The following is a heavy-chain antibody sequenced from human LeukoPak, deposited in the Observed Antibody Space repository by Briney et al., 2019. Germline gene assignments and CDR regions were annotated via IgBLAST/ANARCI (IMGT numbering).Heavy chain of an antibody. CDR3: ARHRSYYDFDY. V-gene: IGHV4-4*09. CDR1: GGSISSYY. D-gene: IGHD1-26*01. J-gene: IGHJ4*02. Sequence: SETLSLTCTVSGGSISSYYWSWIRQPPGKGLEWIGYIYTSGSTNYNPSLKSRVTISVDTSKNQFSLKLSSVTAADTAVYYCARHRSYYDFDYWGQGTLVTVSS. CDR2: IYTSGST.